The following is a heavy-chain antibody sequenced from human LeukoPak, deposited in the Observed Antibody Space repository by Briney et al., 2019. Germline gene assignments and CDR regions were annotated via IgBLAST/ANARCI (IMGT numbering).Heavy chain of an antibody. CDR1: GFTFNSYA. CDR2: ISSNGGST. D-gene: IGHD2-21*01. V-gene: IGHV3-64*01. CDR3: ARPSYHRSHLNY. J-gene: IGHJ4*02. Sequence: PGGSLRLSCAASGFTFNSYAMHWVRQAPRKGLEYVSAISSNGGSTYYANSVKGRFTISRDNSKNTLYLQMGSLRAEDMAVYYCARPSYHRSHLNYWGQGTLVTVSS.